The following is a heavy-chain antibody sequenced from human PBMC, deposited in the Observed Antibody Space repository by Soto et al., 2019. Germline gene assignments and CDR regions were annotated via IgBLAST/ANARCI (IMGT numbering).Heavy chain of an antibody. D-gene: IGHD5-18*01. CDR2: IIPIFGTA. CDR1: GGTFSSYA. Sequence: GASVKVSCKASGGTFSSYAISWVRQAPGQGLEWMGGIIPIFGTANYAQKFQGRVTITADESTSTAYMELSSLRSEDTAVYYCARRSGDTAMVTDYYYYGMDVWGQGTTVTVSS. CDR3: ARRSGDTAMVTDYYYYGMDV. J-gene: IGHJ6*02. V-gene: IGHV1-69*13.